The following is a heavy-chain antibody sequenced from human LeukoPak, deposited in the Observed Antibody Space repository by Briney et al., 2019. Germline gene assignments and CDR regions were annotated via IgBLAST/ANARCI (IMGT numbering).Heavy chain of an antibody. CDR2: ISSSSSYI. D-gene: IGHD4-11*01. J-gene: IGHJ5*02. CDR1: GFTFSNYN. V-gene: IGHV3-21*01. Sequence: GGSLRLSCAASGFTFSNYNMNWVRQAPGKGLEWVSSISSSSSYIYYADSVKGRFTISRDNAKNSLYLQMNSLRAEDTAVYYCARGMTTVTTWFDPWGQGTLVTVSS. CDR3: ARGMTTVTTWFDP.